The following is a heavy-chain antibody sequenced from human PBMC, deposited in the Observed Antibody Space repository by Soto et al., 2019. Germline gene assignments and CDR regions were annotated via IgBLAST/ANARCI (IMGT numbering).Heavy chain of an antibody. Sequence: ASVKVSCKTSGYTFTEYDISWVRQAPGQGPEYMGWVSPENKNAGYAPQFRGRVSMTTDTTISTAYLEVTNLTYEDTAVYYCEVTTGYWGQGTMVTVSS. V-gene: IGHV1-8*01. CDR2: VSPENKNA. D-gene: IGHD1-1*01. CDR3: EVTTGY. CDR1: GYTFTEYD. J-gene: IGHJ4*02.